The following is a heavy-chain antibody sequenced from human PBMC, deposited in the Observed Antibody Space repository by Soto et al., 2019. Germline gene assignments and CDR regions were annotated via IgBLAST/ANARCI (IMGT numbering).Heavy chain of an antibody. CDR3: ARSKGMDV. CDR2: IKQDGSEK. D-gene: IGHD4-4*01. CDR1: GFTLSSYW. J-gene: IGHJ6*02. V-gene: IGHV3-7*02. Sequence: EVQVVESGGGLVQPGGSLRLSCGVSGFTLSSYWMSWVRQAPGKGLEWVASIKQDGSEKYYVDSVKGRFTISRDNAKNSLYLQMKGLRVEDTAVYYCARSKGMDVWGQGTTVTVSS.